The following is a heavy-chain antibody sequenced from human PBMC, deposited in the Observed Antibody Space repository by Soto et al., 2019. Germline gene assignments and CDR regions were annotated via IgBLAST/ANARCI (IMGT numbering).Heavy chain of an antibody. CDR2: ISAYNGNT. CDR3: ARAQKGYCSSTSCYGGLGAFDI. Sequence: ASVKVSCKASGYTFTSYGISWVRQAPGQGLEWMGWISAYNGNTNYAQKLQGRVTMTTDTSTSTAYMELRSLRSDDTAVYYCARAQKGYCSSTSCYGGLGAFDIWGQGTMVTVSS. J-gene: IGHJ3*02. D-gene: IGHD2-2*01. CDR1: GYTFTSYG. V-gene: IGHV1-18*01.